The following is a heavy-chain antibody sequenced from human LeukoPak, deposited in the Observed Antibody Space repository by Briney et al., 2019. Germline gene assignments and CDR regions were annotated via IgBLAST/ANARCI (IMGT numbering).Heavy chain of an antibody. CDR2: ISSNGDST. V-gene: IGHV3-64*01. J-gene: IGHJ4*02. CDR1: GFTFSSYA. Sequence: PGGSLRLSCAASGFTFSSYAMHWVRQAPGKGLEFVSTISSNGDSTYYANSVKGRFTISRDNSKNTLYLQMGSLRAEDMAVYYCARVGGATAVTMYFEYWGQGTLVTVSS. CDR3: ARVGGATAVTMYFEY. D-gene: IGHD1-26*01.